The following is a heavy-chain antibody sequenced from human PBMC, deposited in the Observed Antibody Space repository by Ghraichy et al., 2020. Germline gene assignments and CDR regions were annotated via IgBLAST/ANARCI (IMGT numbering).Heavy chain of an antibody. V-gene: IGHV4-39*01. Sequence: SQTLSLTCNVSGGSISSSSYYWGWVRQPPGQGLEWIGSIDYSGSTSYTPFLKSRVITSVDTSKNPFSLRLYFVTAAASAVSYCVRHAGKCSAFSCYGDRFDPWGQGTLVTVSS. CDR2: IDYSGST. CDR1: GGSISSSSYY. J-gene: IGHJ5*02. CDR3: VRHAGKCSAFSCYGDRFDP. D-gene: IGHD2-2*01.